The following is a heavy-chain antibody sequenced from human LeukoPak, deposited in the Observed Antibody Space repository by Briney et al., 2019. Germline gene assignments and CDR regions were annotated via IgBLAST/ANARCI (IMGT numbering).Heavy chain of an antibody. V-gene: IGHV3-21*01. D-gene: IGHD2-15*01. J-gene: IGHJ3*02. CDR3: ARDLNGHCSGGSCANNFGAFDI. CDR2: ISSSSSYI. Sequence: PGGSLRLSCAASGFTFSSYSMNWVRQAPGKGLEWVSSISSSSSYIYYADSVKGRFTISRDNAKNSLYLQMNSLRAEDTAVYYCARDLNGHCSGGSCANNFGAFDIWGQGTMVTVSS. CDR1: GFTFSSYS.